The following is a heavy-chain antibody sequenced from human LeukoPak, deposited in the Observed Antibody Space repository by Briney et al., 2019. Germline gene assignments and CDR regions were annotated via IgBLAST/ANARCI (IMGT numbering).Heavy chain of an antibody. CDR2: INHSGST. V-gene: IGHV4-34*01. CDR3: ARGTLVRGISY. Sequence: SETLSLTCAVYGESFTDYYWNWIRQSPGKGLEWIEDINHSGSTNYNPSLKSRVTISKDTSKKQFSLKLSSVTAADTAVYSCARGTLVRGISYWGQGALVTVSS. D-gene: IGHD3-10*02. CDR1: GESFTDYY. J-gene: IGHJ4*02.